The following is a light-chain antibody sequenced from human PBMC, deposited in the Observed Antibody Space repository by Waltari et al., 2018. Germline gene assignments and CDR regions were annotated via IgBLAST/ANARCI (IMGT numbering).Light chain of an antibody. CDR1: SGSIAGYY. CDR2: EDN. CDR3: QSYDRTNVI. Sequence: NFMLTQPPSVSESPRKTVTISCTRSSGSIAGYYVQWFQLRPGSSPTTLIYEDNQRPSGVPDRFSGSIDSSSNSASLTISGLKTEDEADYYCQSYDRTNVIFGGGTKLTVL. V-gene: IGLV6-57*01. J-gene: IGLJ2*01.